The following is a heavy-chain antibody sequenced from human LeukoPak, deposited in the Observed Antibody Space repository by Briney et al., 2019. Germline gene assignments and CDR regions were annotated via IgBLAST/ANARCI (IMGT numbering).Heavy chain of an antibody. V-gene: IGHV4-59*01. CDR2: IYYSGST. J-gene: IGHJ4*02. CDR1: GGSISSYY. Sequence: PSETLSLTCTVSGGSISSYYWSWIRQPPGKGLEWIGYIYYSGSTNYNPPLKSRVTISVDTSKNQFSLKLSSVTAADTAVYYCARTVAKPYYFDYWGQGTLVTVSS. D-gene: IGHD4-23*01. CDR3: ARTVAKPYYFDY.